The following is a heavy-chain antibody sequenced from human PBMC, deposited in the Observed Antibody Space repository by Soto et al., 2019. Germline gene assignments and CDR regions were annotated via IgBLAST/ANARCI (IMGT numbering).Heavy chain of an antibody. CDR3: ARLIPPGWNYWREGLRNWFDP. D-gene: IGHD1-7*01. V-gene: IGHV4-39*01. Sequence: QLQLQESGPGLVKPSETLSLTCTVSGGSISNSSYYWGWIRQPPGKGLEWIGSIYYSGSTYYNPSLKSRVTISVDTSKNQFSLKLSSVTAADTAVYYCARLIPPGWNYWREGLRNWFDPWGQGTLVTVSS. J-gene: IGHJ5*02. CDR2: IYYSGST. CDR1: GGSISNSSYY.